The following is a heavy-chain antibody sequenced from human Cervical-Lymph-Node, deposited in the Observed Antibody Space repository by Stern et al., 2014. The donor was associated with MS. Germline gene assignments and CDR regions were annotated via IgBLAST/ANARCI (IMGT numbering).Heavy chain of an antibody. V-gene: IGHV4-59*08. Sequence: VQLVESGPGLVKPSETLSLTCTVSGGSISSYYWSWIRQPPGKGLEWIGHIYYTGSTNYNPSLKSRVTISVDTSKNQFPLTLPSGTAADTAVYYCARAGLEGALSNFDYWGQGTLVTVSS. CDR3: ARAGLEGALSNFDY. CDR2: IYYTGST. J-gene: IGHJ4*02. CDR1: GGSISSYY. D-gene: IGHD1-26*01.